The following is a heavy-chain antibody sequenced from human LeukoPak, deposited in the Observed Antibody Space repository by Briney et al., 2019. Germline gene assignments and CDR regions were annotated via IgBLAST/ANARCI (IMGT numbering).Heavy chain of an antibody. J-gene: IGHJ4*02. V-gene: IGHV3-11*01. CDR2: ISSSGSTI. CDR1: GFTFSDYY. D-gene: IGHD3-10*01. CDR3: AKKGVGLRSPFDY. Sequence: GGSLRLSCAASGFTFSDYYMSWIRQAPGKGLEWVSYISSSGSTIYYADSVKGRFTISRDNAKNSLYLQMNSLRAEDTALYYCAKKGVGLRSPFDYWGQGTLVTVSS.